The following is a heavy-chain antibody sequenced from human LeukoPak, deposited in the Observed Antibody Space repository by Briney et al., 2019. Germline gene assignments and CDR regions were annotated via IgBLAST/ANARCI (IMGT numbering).Heavy chain of an antibody. Sequence: GGSLRLSCEASGFSFSSYGMHWVRQAPGKGLEWVAVISYDGTNKYFADSVKGRFTISRDNSKNTLYLQMNSLRADDTAVYYCASARALYGYSGYDEPYFDCWGQGTLVTVSS. CDR3: ASARALYGYSGYDEPYFDC. D-gene: IGHD5-12*01. CDR1: GFSFSSYG. J-gene: IGHJ4*02. V-gene: IGHV3-30*03. CDR2: ISYDGTNK.